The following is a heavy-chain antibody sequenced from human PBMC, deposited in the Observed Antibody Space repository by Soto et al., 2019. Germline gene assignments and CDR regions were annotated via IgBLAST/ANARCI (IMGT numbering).Heavy chain of an antibody. CDR3: AKDSNKYSSSLRGRYFDY. CDR1: GFPFSSYV. V-gene: IGHV3-23*01. Sequence: PGGSLRLSCAASGFPFSSYVMGWVRQAPGKGLEWVSGISGGGSNTFYADYVEGRFTISRDNSKNTLLLQMNSLGAEDTAVYYCAKDSNKYSSSLRGRYFDYWGQGIGVTVSS. D-gene: IGHD4-4*01. CDR2: ISGGGSNT. J-gene: IGHJ4*02.